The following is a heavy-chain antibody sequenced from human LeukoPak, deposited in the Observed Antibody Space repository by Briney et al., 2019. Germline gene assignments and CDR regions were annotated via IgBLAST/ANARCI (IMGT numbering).Heavy chain of an antibody. V-gene: IGHV3-7*01. CDR3: ARGGSPIVVVPYYMDV. Sequence: GGSLRLSCTASGFTFSSYWMSWVRQASGKGLEWVANIKQDGSEKYYVDSVKGRFTISRDNAKNSLYLQMNSLRAEDTAVYYCARGGSPIVVVPYYMDVWGKGTTVTISS. D-gene: IGHD3-22*01. CDR1: GFTFSSYW. CDR2: IKQDGSEK. J-gene: IGHJ6*03.